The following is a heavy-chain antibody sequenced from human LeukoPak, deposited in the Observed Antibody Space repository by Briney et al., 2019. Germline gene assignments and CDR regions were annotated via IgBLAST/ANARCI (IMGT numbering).Heavy chain of an antibody. D-gene: IGHD1-14*01. CDR2: IYPGDSDT. CDR3: ARAKRTYGTGNWFDP. J-gene: IGHJ5*02. Sequence: GESLKISCKGSGYSFTSYWIGWVRQMPGKGLEWMGIIYPGDSDTRYSPSFQGQVTISADKSISTAYMELSRLRSDDTAVYYCARAKRTYGTGNWFDPWGQGTLVTVSS. CDR1: GYSFTSYW. V-gene: IGHV5-51*01.